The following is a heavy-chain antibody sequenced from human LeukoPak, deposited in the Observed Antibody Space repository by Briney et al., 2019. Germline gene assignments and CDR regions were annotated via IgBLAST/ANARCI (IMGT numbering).Heavy chain of an antibody. CDR1: GGSISSYY. J-gene: IGHJ4*02. V-gene: IGHV4-59*01. Sequence: SETLSLTCTVSGGSISSYYWSWIRQPPGKGLEWIGYIYYSGSTNYNPSLKSRVTISVDTSKNQFSLKLSSVTAADTAVYYCAAYCSGGSCYSDSDYWGQGTLVTVSS. CDR3: AAYCSGGSCYSDSDY. CDR2: IYYSGST. D-gene: IGHD2-15*01.